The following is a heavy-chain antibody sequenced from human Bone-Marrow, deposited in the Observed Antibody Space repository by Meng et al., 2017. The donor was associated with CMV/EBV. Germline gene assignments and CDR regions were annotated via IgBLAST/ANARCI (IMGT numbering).Heavy chain of an antibody. D-gene: IGHD6-6*01. Sequence: GGSLRLSCAASGFTFSSYSMSWVRQAPGKGLEWVSVIYSGSSTTSYADSVKGRFTISRDNSKNTLFLQMNSLRAGDTAVYYCTKDTRTGGVALRPTGYGMDVWGQGTTVTVSS. V-gene: IGHV3-23*03. J-gene: IGHJ6*02. CDR2: IYSGSSTT. CDR3: TKDTRTGGVALRPTGYGMDV. CDR1: GFTFSSYS.